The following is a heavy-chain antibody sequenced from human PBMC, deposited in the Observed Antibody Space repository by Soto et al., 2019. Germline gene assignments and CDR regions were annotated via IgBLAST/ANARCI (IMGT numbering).Heavy chain of an antibody. CDR3: ARLRVASTRTKDY. V-gene: IGHV4-34*01. CDR1: GGSFSGYY. D-gene: IGHD6-19*01. CDR2: INPSGST. J-gene: IGHJ4*02. Sequence: QVQLQQWGAGLLKPSETLSLTCAVYGGSFSGYYWSWFRQPPGKGLEWIGEINPSGSTKYHQSLQSRVTISVDTSKNQLSLTLSSVIAADTAVYYCARLRVASTRTKDYWGQGTLVTVSS.